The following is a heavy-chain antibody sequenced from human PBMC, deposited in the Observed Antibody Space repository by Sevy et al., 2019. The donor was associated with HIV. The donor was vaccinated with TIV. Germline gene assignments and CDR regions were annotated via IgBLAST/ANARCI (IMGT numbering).Heavy chain of an antibody. Sequence: GGPLRLSCIGSGFSFSYYGIHWVRQSPGKGLDWVALISHDGIKEYYADSVKGRFTISRDNSKNTVYLEMNSLRNEDTAIYFCANAYSGSYSHSYLYALDVWGQGTTVTVSS. CDR2: ISHDGIKE. J-gene: IGHJ6*02. CDR1: GFSFSYYG. V-gene: IGHV3-30*18. D-gene: IGHD1-26*01. CDR3: ANAYSGSYSHSYLYALDV.